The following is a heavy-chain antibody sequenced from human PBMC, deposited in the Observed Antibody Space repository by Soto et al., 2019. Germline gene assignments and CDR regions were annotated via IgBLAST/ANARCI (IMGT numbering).Heavy chain of an antibody. CDR1: GFTFSSYA. D-gene: IGHD5-18*01. CDR2: IGGGGGSI. Sequence: EVQLLESGGGLVQPGGSLRLSCAASGFTFSSYAMSWVRQAPGKGLEWVSSIGGGGGSIYYADSVKGRFTISRDNSKNTLYLQMNSLRAEDTALYYCAKLNDSYRRSVTDFWGQGTLVTVSS. V-gene: IGHV3-23*01. CDR3: AKLNDSYRRSVTDF. J-gene: IGHJ4*02.